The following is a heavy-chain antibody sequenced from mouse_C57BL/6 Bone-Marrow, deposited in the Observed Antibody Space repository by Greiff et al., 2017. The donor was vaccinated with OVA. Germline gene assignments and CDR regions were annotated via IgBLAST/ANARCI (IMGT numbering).Heavy chain of an antibody. V-gene: IGHV1-18*01. CDR1: GYTFTDYN. CDR3: ARRRDYGYFDV. Sequence: EVQLVESGPELVKPGASVKIPCKASGYTFTDYNMDWVKQSHGKSLEWIGDINPNNGGTIYNQKFKGKATLTVDKSSSTAYMELRSLTSEDTAVYYCARRRDYGYFDVWGTGTTVTVSS. J-gene: IGHJ1*03. CDR2: INPNNGGT.